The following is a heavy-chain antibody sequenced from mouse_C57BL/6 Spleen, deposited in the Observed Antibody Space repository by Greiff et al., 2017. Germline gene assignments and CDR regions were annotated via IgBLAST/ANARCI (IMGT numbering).Heavy chain of an antibody. CDR1: GYTFTDYY. CDR3: ARDIYYDYDGGAY. D-gene: IGHD2-4*01. V-gene: IGHV1-76*01. CDR2: LYPGSGNT. Sequence: VQGVESGAELVRPGASVKLSCKASGYTFTDYYINWVKQRPGQGLEWIARLYPGSGNTYYNEKFKGKATLTAEKYSSTAYMQLSSLTSEDSAVYFCARDIYYDYDGGAYWGQGTLVTVSA. J-gene: IGHJ3*01.